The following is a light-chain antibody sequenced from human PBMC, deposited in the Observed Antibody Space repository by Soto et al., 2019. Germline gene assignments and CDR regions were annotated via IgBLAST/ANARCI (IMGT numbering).Light chain of an antibody. V-gene: IGLV2-23*02. Sequence: QSVLSQPASVSGSPGQSITISCTGSASDVGSYNLVSWYQQHPRKAPKLVIYEVTKRPSGISSRFSGSKSGITASLTISGLQAEDGGDYFCCSYAGARNYVLFGGGTKVTVL. CDR3: CSYAGARNYVL. J-gene: IGLJ3*02. CDR2: EVT. CDR1: ASDVGSYNL.